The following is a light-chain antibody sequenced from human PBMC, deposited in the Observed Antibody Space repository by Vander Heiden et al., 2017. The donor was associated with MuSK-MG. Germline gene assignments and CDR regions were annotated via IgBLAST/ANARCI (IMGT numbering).Light chain of an antibody. CDR2: SAS. V-gene: IGKV1-39*01. CDR3: QQSYSTLFS. J-gene: IGKJ3*01. Sequence: DTQMTQSLSYLSASIGDRVTITCRASQNNNNYLSWYQQKPGKAPKLLIYSASSLHSGVPSRFSGSGFGTDFTLTISPLQPEDFATYYCQQSYSTLFSFGHGTTVDIK. CDR1: QNNNNY.